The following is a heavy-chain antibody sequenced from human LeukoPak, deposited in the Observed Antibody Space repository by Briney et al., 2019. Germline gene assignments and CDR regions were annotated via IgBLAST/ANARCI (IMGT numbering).Heavy chain of an antibody. D-gene: IGHD2-2*01. Sequence: GGSLRLSCAGSGFTLSNSWMGWVRQAPGKGLEWVANINPSGSDKYYVDSAEGRFTVSKDNAKNSLYLQMNSLRAEDTAVYYCARVVPAAMMNGRASYYYYGMDVWGQGTTVTVSS. V-gene: IGHV3-7*01. CDR3: ARVVPAAMMNGRASYYYYGMDV. CDR2: INPSGSDK. J-gene: IGHJ6*02. CDR1: GFTLSNSW.